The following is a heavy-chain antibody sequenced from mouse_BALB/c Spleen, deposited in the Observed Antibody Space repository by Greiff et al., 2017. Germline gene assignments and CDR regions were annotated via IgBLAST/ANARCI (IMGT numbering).Heavy chain of an antibody. CDR2: ISSGGSYT. D-gene: IGHD1-1*01. CDR1: GFTFSSYA. Sequence: EVKLVESGGGLVKPGGSLKLSCAASGFTFSSYAMSWVRQTPEKRLEWVATISSGGSYTYYPDSVKGRFTISRDNAKNTLYLQMSSLRSEDTAMYNGARNCGSSLYCFDDWGQGTTLTVSS. V-gene: IGHV5-9-3*01. CDR3: ARNCGSSLYCFDD. J-gene: IGHJ2*01.